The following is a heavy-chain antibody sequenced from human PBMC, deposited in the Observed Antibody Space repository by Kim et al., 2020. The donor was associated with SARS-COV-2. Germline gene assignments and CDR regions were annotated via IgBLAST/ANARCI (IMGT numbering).Heavy chain of an antibody. D-gene: IGHD2-15*01. Sequence: GGSLRLSCAASGFTFSSYAMHWVRQAPGKGLEWVAVISYDGSNKYYADSVKGRFTISRDNSKNTLYLQMNSLRAEDTAVYYCATTRVVVAAPRFDYWGQGTLVTVSS. CDR3: ATTRVVVAAPRFDY. CDR2: ISYDGSNK. V-gene: IGHV3-30*04. CDR1: GFTFSSYA. J-gene: IGHJ4*02.